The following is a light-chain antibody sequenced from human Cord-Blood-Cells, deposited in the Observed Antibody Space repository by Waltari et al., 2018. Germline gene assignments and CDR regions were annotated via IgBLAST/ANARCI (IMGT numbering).Light chain of an antibody. CDR2: GAS. J-gene: IGKJ2*03. Sequence: EIVMTQPPATLSVSPGERATLACRARQSVSSNLAWYQQKPGQAPRLLIYGASTRATGIPARFSGSGSGTEFTLTISSMQSEDFAVYYCQQYNNWYSFGQGTKLEIK. V-gene: IGKV3-15*01. CDR3: QQYNNWYS. CDR1: QSVSSN.